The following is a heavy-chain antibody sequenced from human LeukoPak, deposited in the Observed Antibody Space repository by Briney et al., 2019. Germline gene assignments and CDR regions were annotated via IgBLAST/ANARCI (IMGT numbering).Heavy chain of an antibody. V-gene: IGHV3-7*03. CDR1: GFTFSSYW. Sequence: GGSLRLSCAASGFTFSSYWMSWVRQAPGKGLEWVANIKQDGSEKYYVDSVKGRFTTSRDNAKNSLYLQMNSLRAEDTAVYYCASGGTAAAGIFSGDYWGQGTLVTVSS. D-gene: IGHD6-13*01. CDR2: IKQDGSEK. CDR3: ASGGTAAAGIFSGDY. J-gene: IGHJ4*02.